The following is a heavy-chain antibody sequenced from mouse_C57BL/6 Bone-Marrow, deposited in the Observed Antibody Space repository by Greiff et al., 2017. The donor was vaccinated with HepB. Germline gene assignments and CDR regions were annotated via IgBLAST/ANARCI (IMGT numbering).Heavy chain of an antibody. CDR3: TTLSTMITTGDYFDY. V-gene: IGHV14-4*01. D-gene: IGHD2-4*01. J-gene: IGHJ2*01. Sequence: DVKLQESGAELVRPGASVKLSCTASGFNIKDDYMHWVKQRPEQGLEWIGWIDPENGDTEYASKFQGKATITADTSSNTAYLQLSSLTSEDTAVYYCTTLSTMITTGDYFDYWGQGTTLTVSS. CDR2: IDPENGDT. CDR1: GFNIKDDY.